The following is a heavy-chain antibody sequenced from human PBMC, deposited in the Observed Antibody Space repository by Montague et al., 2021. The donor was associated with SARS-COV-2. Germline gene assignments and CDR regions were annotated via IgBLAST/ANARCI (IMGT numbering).Heavy chain of an antibody. V-gene: IGHV4-61*01. Sequence: SETLSLTCIVSGGSVSSGSYYWSWIRQPPGKGLEWIGYIYYSGSTNYNPSLKSRVTISVDTSKNQFSLKLSSVTAADTAVYYCARDPWRITIFGVVARYGMDGGGQGTTVTVSS. CDR2: IYYSGST. CDR1: GGSVSSGSYY. D-gene: IGHD3-3*01. CDR3: ARDPWRITIFGVVARYGMDG. J-gene: IGHJ6*02.